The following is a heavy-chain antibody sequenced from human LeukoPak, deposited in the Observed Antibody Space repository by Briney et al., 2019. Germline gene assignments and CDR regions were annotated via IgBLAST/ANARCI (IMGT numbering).Heavy chain of an antibody. Sequence: GGSLRLSCAASGFTVSSNYMSWVRQAPGKGLVWVSRINSDGSSTSYADSVKGRFTISRDNAKNTLYLQMNSLRAEDTAVYYCARAGYDILTGYYGPHDYWGQGTLVTVSS. D-gene: IGHD3-9*01. CDR1: GFTVSSNY. J-gene: IGHJ4*02. CDR2: INSDGSST. CDR3: ARAGYDILTGYYGPHDY. V-gene: IGHV3-74*01.